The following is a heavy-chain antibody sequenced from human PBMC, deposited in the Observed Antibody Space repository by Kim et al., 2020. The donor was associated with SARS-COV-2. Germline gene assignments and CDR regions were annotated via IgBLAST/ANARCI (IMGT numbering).Heavy chain of an antibody. CDR1: GFTFSSYG. V-gene: IGHV3-30*18. D-gene: IGHD3-10*01. J-gene: IGHJ6*02. CDR3: AKESGSGTYYGWTYYYYGMDV. Sequence: GRSLRLSCAASGFTFSSYGMHWVRQAPGKGLEWVAVISYDGSNKNYADSVKGRFTISRDKSKNTLYLQMNRLRAEDTAVYYCAKESGSGTYYGWTYYYYGMDVWGQGTTVTVSS. CDR2: ISYDGSNK.